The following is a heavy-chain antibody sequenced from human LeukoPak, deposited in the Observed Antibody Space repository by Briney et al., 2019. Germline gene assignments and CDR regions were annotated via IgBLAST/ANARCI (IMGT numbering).Heavy chain of an antibody. V-gene: IGHV4-59*06. Sequence: SETLSLTCAVDGGSFSGYYCSWIRKPPGKGQGLVGFFYYSGSTYYNPSLQSRVTISVDTSKNQFSLQLSSVTAADTAVYYCARGDDHYYDRSGYYPNWYFDLWGRGTLVTVPS. CDR3: ARGDDHYYDRSGYYPNWYFDL. CDR2: FYYSGST. CDR1: GGSFSGYY. J-gene: IGHJ2*01. D-gene: IGHD3-22*01.